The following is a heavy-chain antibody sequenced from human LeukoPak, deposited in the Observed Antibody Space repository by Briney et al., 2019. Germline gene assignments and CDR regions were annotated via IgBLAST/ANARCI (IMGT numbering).Heavy chain of an antibody. V-gene: IGHV1-2*02. CDR1: GYTFTVYY. CDR3: ARVVEPITMVRGVIITALDY. D-gene: IGHD3-10*01. CDR2: INPNSGGT. Sequence: GASVKVSFKASGYTFTVYYMHWVRQAPGQGLEWMGWINPNSGGTNYSQKFQGRVTMTRDTSISTAYMELSRLRSDDTAVYYCARVVEPITMVRGVIITALDYWGQGTLVTVSS. J-gene: IGHJ4*02.